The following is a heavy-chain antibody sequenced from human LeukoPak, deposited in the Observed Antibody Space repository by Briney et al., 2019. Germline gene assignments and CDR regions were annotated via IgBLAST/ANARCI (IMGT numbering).Heavy chain of an antibody. V-gene: IGHV3-23*01. CDR2: ISGSGGST. CDR1: GFTFSSYA. Sequence: GGSLRLSCAASGFTFSSYAMSWVRQAPGKGLEWVSAISGSGGSTYYADSVKGRFTISRDNSKNTLYLQMNSLRAEDTAVYYCAKEFGGLWYYYYYMDVWGKGTTVTISS. J-gene: IGHJ6*03. D-gene: IGHD2-21*01. CDR3: AKEFGGLWYYYYYMDV.